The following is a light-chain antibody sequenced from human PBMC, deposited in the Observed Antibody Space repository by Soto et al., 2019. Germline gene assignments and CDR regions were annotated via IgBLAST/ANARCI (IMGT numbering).Light chain of an antibody. CDR1: RSDVGGYKY. J-gene: IGLJ1*01. V-gene: IGLV2-14*01. CDR3: SSYTSSSTLYV. CDR2: EVS. Sequence: QSVLTQPASVSGPPGQSITISCTGTRSDVGGYKYVSWYQQHPGKAPKLMIYEVSNRPSGVSNRSSGSKSGNTASLTISGLQAEDEADYYCSSYTSSSTLYVFGTGTKVTVL.